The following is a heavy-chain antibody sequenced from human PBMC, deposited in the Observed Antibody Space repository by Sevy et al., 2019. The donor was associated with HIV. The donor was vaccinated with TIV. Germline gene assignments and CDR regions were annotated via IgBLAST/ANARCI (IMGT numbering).Heavy chain of an antibody. CDR3: SRDLPPSATTVAHFDR. V-gene: IGHV3-48*03. CDR1: GFIFSSYD. Sequence: GGSLRLSCVAPGFIFSSYDMNWVRQAPGKGLEWVSYISQTGTTISYSDSVRGRFTISRDNARNSLFLQMNSLRAEDTAFYYCSRDLPPSATTVAHFDRWGQGTLVTVSS. CDR2: ISQTGTTI. D-gene: IGHD4-17*01. J-gene: IGHJ4*02.